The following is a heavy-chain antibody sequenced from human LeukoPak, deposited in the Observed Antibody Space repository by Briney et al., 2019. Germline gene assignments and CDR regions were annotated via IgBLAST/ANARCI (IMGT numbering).Heavy chain of an antibody. D-gene: IGHD5-18*01. CDR3: ARGGTAMVWDWFDL. CDR1: GGSISSGGYY. CDR2: IYYSGST. Sequence: SETLSLTCTVSGGSISSGGYYWSWIRQHPGKGLEWIGYIYYSGSTYYNPSLKSRVTISVDTSKNQFSPKLSSVTAADTAVYYCARGGTAMVWDWFDLWGQGTLVTVSS. J-gene: IGHJ5*02. V-gene: IGHV4-31*03.